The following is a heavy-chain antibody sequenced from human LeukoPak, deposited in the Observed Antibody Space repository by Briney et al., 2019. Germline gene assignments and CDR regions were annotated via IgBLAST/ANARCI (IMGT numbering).Heavy chain of an antibody. CDR3: ARWGAAAGFDY. D-gene: IGHD6-13*01. Sequence: VASVKVSCKASGGTFSSYAISWVRQAPGQGLEWMGRIIPILGIANYAQKFQGRVTITADKSTSTAYMELSSLRSEDTAVYNCARWGAAAGFDYWGQGTLVTVSS. CDR1: GGTFSSYA. J-gene: IGHJ4*02. V-gene: IGHV1-69*04. CDR2: IIPILGIA.